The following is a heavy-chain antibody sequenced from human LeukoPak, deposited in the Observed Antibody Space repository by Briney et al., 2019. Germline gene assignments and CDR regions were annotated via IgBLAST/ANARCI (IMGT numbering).Heavy chain of an antibody. J-gene: IGHJ4*02. V-gene: IGHV4-59*02. Sequence: PSETLSLTCTVSGGSVSSHYWSWIRQTPGKGLEWIGYIYYSGSTNYNPSLKSRVTISVDTSKNQFSLKLSSVTAADTAVYYCARGYCSSTSCRTDFDYWGQGTLVTVSS. CDR3: ARGYCSSTSCRTDFDY. CDR1: GGSVSSHY. CDR2: IYYSGST. D-gene: IGHD2-2*01.